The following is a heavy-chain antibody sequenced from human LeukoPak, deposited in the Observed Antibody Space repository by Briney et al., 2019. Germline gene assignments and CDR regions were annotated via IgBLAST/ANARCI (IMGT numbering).Heavy chain of an antibody. D-gene: IGHD3-22*01. Sequence: ASVKVSCKASGGTFSSYTISWVRQAPGQGLEWMGRIIPILGIANYAQKLQGRVTITADKSTSTAYMELSGLRSEDTAVYYCARDKSGHYYDSSGQLDYWGQGTLVTVSS. CDR2: IIPILGIA. CDR3: ARDKSGHYYDSSGQLDY. V-gene: IGHV1-69*04. J-gene: IGHJ4*02. CDR1: GGTFSSYT.